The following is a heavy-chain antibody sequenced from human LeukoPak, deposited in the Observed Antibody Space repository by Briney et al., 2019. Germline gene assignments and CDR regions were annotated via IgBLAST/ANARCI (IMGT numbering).Heavy chain of an antibody. Sequence: SETLSLTCTVSGGSMSGAYWSWIRQPPGKGLEWIGYVFFTGNTNYNPSLGSRLTISVDTSRSQFSLKLNSVTAADTAVYYCAKHTSKTYAHFDYWGQGTLVTISS. CDR3: AKHTSKTYAHFDY. D-gene: IGHD2-2*01. V-gene: IGHV4-59*08. J-gene: IGHJ4*02. CDR1: GGSMSGAY. CDR2: VFFTGNT.